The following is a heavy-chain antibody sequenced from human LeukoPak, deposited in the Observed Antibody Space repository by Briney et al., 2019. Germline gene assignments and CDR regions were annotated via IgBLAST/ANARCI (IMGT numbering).Heavy chain of an antibody. V-gene: IGHV3-7*01. CDR2: IKQDGSER. CDR3: ATSETGNLYYFDY. D-gene: IGHD3-9*01. J-gene: IGHJ4*02. CDR1: EFTFSSYA. Sequence: GGSLRLSCAASEFTFSSYAMSWVRQAPGKGLEWVANIKQDGSERYYVDSVKGRFTISRDNAKNSLYLQMNSLRAEDTAVYYCATSETGNLYYFDYWGQETLVTVSS.